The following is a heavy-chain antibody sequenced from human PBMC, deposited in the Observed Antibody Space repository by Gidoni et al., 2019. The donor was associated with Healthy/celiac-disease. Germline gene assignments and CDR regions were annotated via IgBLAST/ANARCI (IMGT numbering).Heavy chain of an antibody. Sequence: QLQLQESGPGLVKPSETLSLTCTVSGGSISSSSYYWGWIRQPPGKGLEWIGSIYYSGSTYYNPSLKSRVTISVDTSKNQFSLKLSSVTAADTAVYYCARHPFLGVAPYYYGMDVWGQGTTVTVSS. J-gene: IGHJ6*02. CDR1: GGSISSSSYY. V-gene: IGHV4-39*01. CDR3: ARHPFLGVAPYYYGMDV. CDR2: IYYSGST. D-gene: IGHD3-3*01.